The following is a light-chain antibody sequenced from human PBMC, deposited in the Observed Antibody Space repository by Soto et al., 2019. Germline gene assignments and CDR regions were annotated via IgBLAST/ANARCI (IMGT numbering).Light chain of an antibody. J-gene: IGKJ1*01. CDR3: QEFNTNSPT. CDR2: DVS. Sequence: DIQMTQSPSTLSASVGDIVTITCRASQSISSCLDWYQQKPGKAPKLLIYDVSSLESGVPSRFSGSGSGTEFTLTISGLQPDDFATYYCQEFNTNSPTFGQGTKVEI. CDR1: QSISSC. V-gene: IGKV1-5*01.